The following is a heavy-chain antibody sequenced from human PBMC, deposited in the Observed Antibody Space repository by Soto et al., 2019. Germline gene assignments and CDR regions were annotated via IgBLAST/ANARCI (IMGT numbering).Heavy chain of an antibody. V-gene: IGHV3-23*01. CDR2: ISGSGESI. J-gene: IGHJ6*02. CDR3: ARDRHGSDWYTYYFYTLAV. D-gene: IGHD6-13*01. CDR1: GFIFSDYA. Sequence: GGSLRLSCAASGFIFSDYAMTWVRQAPGKGLEWVSGISGSGESIYYADSVEGRFTISRDNSKNTLYLQMNSLRGEDTAVYYCARDRHGSDWYTYYFYTLAVWGQGTTVTVSS.